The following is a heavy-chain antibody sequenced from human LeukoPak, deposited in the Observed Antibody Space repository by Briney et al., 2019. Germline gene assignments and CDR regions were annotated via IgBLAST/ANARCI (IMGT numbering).Heavy chain of an antibody. J-gene: IGHJ6*02. V-gene: IGHV3-9*01. D-gene: IGHD3-3*01. CDR2: ISWNSGSI. CDR3: ARDPGSGYFL. CDR1: GFTFDDYA. Sequence: GRSLRLSCAASGFTFDDYAMHWVRQAPGKGLEWVSGISWNSGSIGYADSVEGRFTISRDNAKNSLYLQMNSLRAEDTAVCYCARDPGSGYFLWGQGTTVTVSS.